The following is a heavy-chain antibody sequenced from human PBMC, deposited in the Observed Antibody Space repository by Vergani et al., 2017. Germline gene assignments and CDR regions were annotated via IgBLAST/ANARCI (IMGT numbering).Heavy chain of an antibody. Sequence: EVQLVESGGGLVQPGGSLRLSCAASGFTFSSYWMSWVRQAPGKGLEWVANIKQDGSEKYYVDSVKGRFTISRDNAKNSLYLQMNSLRAEDTAVYYCARGRLEQRQGYYFDYWGQGTLVTVSS. J-gene: IGHJ4*02. CDR1: GFTFSSYW. CDR3: ARGRLEQRQGYYFDY. V-gene: IGHV3-7*01. D-gene: IGHD1/OR15-1a*01. CDR2: IKQDGSEK.